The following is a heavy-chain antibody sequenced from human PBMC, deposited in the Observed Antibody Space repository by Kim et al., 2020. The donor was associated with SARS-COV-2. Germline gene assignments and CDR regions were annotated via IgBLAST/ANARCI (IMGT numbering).Heavy chain of an antibody. V-gene: IGHV4-34*01. J-gene: IGHJ4*02. CDR3: ARGGAGGSGTKRYFDY. Sequence: LKRRVTISVDTSKNQFSLKLSSVTAADTAVYYCARGGAGGSGTKRYFDYWGQGTLVTVSS. D-gene: IGHD3-10*01.